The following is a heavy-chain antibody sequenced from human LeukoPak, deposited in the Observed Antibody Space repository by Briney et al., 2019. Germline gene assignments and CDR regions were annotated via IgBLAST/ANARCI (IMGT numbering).Heavy chain of an antibody. Sequence: ASVKVSCKASGYTFTSYDFNWVRQATGQGLEWMGWMHPNSGNTGYAQKFQGRVTMTRNTSISTAYMELSSLRSEDTAVYYCARGCRRRRVVPAAMYYFDYWGQGTLVTVSS. CDR2: MHPNSGNT. CDR3: ARGCRRRRVVPAAMYYFDY. J-gene: IGHJ4*02. CDR1: GYTFTSYD. D-gene: IGHD2-2*01. V-gene: IGHV1-8*01.